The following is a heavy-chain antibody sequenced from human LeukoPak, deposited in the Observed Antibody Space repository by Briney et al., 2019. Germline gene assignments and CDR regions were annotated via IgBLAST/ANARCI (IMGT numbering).Heavy chain of an antibody. V-gene: IGHV6-1*01. CDR3: AYYGDPPYNWFDP. Sequence: SQTLSLTCVISGDSVSSNSGAWHWIRQSPSRGLEWLGRTYYRSKWYSDYAVSVKGRITISPDTSENQFSLQLNSVTPEDTAVYYCAYYGDPPYNWFDPWGQGTLVTVSS. CDR2: TYYRSKWYS. D-gene: IGHD3-10*01. J-gene: IGHJ5*02. CDR1: GDSVSSNSGA.